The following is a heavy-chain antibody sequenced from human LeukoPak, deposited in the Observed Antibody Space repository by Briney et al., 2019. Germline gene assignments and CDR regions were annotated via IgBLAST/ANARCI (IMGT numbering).Heavy chain of an antibody. Sequence: GGSLRLSCAASGFTFSNAWMSWVRQAPGKGLEWVGRIKSKTDGGTTDYAAPVKGRFTISRDDSKNTLYLQMNSLKTEDTAVYYCTTAATAGLGYFDYWGQGTLVTVSS. CDR2: IKSKTDGGTT. D-gene: IGHD3/OR15-3a*01. CDR3: TTAATAGLGYFDY. V-gene: IGHV3-15*01. J-gene: IGHJ4*02. CDR1: GFTFSNAW.